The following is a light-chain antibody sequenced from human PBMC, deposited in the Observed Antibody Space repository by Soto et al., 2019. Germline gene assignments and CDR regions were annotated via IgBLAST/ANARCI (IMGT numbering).Light chain of an antibody. V-gene: IGKV1-5*03. J-gene: IGKJ2*01. CDR1: QNIISW. CDR3: QHYSGYPMYT. CDR2: KTS. Sequence: DIEMTQSPSTLSASVGDRVTITCRASQNIISWLAWYQQKPGKAPNLLMYKTSSLESGGPSRFSGSGSGTEFTLTIGSLQPDDSATYYCQHYSGYPMYTFGQGTKLEIK.